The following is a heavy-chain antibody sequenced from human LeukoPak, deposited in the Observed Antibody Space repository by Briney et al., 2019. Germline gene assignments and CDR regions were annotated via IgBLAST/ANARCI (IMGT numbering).Heavy chain of an antibody. V-gene: IGHV4-34*01. CDR3: AIGPESTLDY. Sequence: PSETLSLTCAVYDRSISGYYWRWNRQPPGKGLEWIGEINHSGSTNYNPSLKSRVTISVDTSKNQISLKLSSVTAADTAVYYCAIGPESTLDYWGQGTLVTVSS. CDR1: DRSISGYY. J-gene: IGHJ4*02. CDR2: INHSGST.